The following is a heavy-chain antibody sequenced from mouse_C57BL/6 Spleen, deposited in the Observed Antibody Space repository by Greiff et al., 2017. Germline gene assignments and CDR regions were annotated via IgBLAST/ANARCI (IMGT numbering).Heavy chain of an antibody. D-gene: IGHD1-1*01. J-gene: IGHJ4*01. Sequence: VQLQQSVAELVRPGASVKLSCTASGFNIKNTYMHWVKQRPEQGLEWIGRIDPANGNTKYAPKFQGKATITADTSSNTAYLQLSSLTSEDTAIYYCARRGDYYGSSPYYCAMDYWGQGTSVTVSS. CDR2: IDPANGNT. V-gene: IGHV14-3*01. CDR3: ARRGDYYGSSPYYCAMDY. CDR1: GFNIKNTY.